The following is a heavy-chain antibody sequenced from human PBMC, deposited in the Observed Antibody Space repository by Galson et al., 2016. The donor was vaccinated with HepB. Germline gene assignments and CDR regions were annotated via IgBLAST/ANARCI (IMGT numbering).Heavy chain of an antibody. CDR3: ARVLNSGSGSYSKWFDS. CDR2: MNPKNGNA. D-gene: IGHD3-10*01. CDR1: GYTFTTNYD. Sequence: SVKVSCKASGYTFTTNYDINWVRQATGQGLEWMGWMNPKNGNADYAQKFQGRVTLTRETSISTAYMELSSLRSEDTAVYYCARVLNSGSGSYSKWFDSWGQGTLVTASS. J-gene: IGHJ5*01. V-gene: IGHV1-8*01.